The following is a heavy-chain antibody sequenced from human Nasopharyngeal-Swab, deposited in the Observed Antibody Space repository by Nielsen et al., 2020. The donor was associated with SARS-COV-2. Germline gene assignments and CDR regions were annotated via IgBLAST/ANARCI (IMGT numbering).Heavy chain of an antibody. CDR2: IDPSDSYT. J-gene: IGHJ4*02. V-gene: IGHV5-10-1*01. D-gene: IGHD2/OR15-2a*01. CDR3: ARQNSVEYYFDY. Sequence: KVSCKGSGYSFTSYWISWVRQMPGKGLEWMGRIDPSDSYTNYSPSFQGHVTISADKSISTAYLQWSSLKASDTAMYYCARQNSVEYYFDYWGQGTLVTVSS. CDR1: GYSFTSYW.